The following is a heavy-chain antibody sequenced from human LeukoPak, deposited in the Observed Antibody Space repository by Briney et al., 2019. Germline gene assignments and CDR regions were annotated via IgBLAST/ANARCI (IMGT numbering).Heavy chain of an antibody. D-gene: IGHD3-3*01. J-gene: IGHJ4*02. CDR3: ARVDDISIFGVVIG. CDR2: ISSDGSRT. V-gene: IGHV3-74*01. CDR1: GFTFSSSW. Sequence: PGGSLRLSCAASGFTFSSSWMHWVRQAPGKGLVWVSRISSDGSRTTYADSVKGRFTISRDNAKNSLYLQMNSLGAEDTALYYCARVDDISIFGVVIGWGQGALVTVSS.